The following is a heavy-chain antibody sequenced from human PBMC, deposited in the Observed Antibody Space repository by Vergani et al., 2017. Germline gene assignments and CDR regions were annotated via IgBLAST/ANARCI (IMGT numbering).Heavy chain of an antibody. CDR1: GSSLSGYY. CDR3: ARSIVSRNPPDYFHN. Sequence: QVQLQESGPGLVRPSETLSLTCTVSGSSLSGYYWNWIRQTPGEGLEWIGYVEDSGYFNYNPSLKTRVSMSSDTSNNQFSLMLSSVTVADTAVYYCARSIVSRNPPDYFHNWGQGTLVTVSS. J-gene: IGHJ4*02. V-gene: IGHV4-59*01. CDR2: VEDSGYF. D-gene: IGHD1-14*01.